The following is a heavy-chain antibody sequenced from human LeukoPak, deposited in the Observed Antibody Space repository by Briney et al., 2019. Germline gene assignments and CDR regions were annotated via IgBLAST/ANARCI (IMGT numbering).Heavy chain of an antibody. D-gene: IGHD6-19*01. CDR2: IKRDGSGK. Sequence: PGGSLRLSCAASGFTFNSYWMNWVRQAPGKGLEWVANIKRDGSGKYYVDSVKGRFTISRDNAKNSLDLQMNSLRVEDTAVYYCARLGPASSGWPESFDYWGQGTLVTVSS. J-gene: IGHJ4*02. CDR3: ARLGPASSGWPESFDY. CDR1: GFTFNSYW. V-gene: IGHV3-7*03.